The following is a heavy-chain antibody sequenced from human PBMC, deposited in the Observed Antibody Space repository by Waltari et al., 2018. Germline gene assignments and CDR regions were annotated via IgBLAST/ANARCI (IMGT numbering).Heavy chain of an antibody. Sequence: QVQLVQSGAEVKKPGASVTVSCKASGYTFTGYYMHWVRQAPGQGLEWMGRINPNSGGTNYAQKFQGRVTMTRDTSISTAYMELSRLRSDDTAVYYCARDRSGYVWWFDPWGQGTLVTVSS. V-gene: IGHV1-2*06. CDR1: GYTFTGYY. CDR3: ARDRSGYVWWFDP. J-gene: IGHJ5*02. CDR2: INPNSGGT. D-gene: IGHD5-12*01.